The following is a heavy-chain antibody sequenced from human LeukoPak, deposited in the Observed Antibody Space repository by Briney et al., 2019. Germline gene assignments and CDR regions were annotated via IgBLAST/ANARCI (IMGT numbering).Heavy chain of an antibody. V-gene: IGHV1-69*04. CDR3: ASGRMTTETTYCFDP. Sequence: GASVKVSCKASGGTFISNAITWVRQAPGQGLEWMGRIIPIFGITDYAQKFQGRVTITADKSTNTAYMKFSSLRSEDTAVYYCASGRMTTETTYCFDPWGQGTLITVSS. CDR2: IIPIFGIT. D-gene: IGHD4-11*01. CDR1: GGTFISNA. J-gene: IGHJ5*02.